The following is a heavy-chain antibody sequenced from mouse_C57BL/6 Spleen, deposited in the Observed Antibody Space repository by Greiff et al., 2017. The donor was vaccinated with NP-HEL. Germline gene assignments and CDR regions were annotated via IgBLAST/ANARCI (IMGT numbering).Heavy chain of an antibody. Sequence: VQLQQSGTVLARPGASVKMSCKTSGYTFTSYWMHWVKQRPGQGLEWIGAIYPGNSDTSYNQKFKGKAKLTAVTSASTAYMELSSLTNEDSAVYNSTEGLHRASKAMDNWGQGTSDTASS. V-gene: IGHV1-5*01. CDR1: GYTFTSYW. D-gene: IGHD2-4*01. CDR2: IYPGNSDT. J-gene: IGHJ4*01. CDR3: TEGLHRASKAMDN.